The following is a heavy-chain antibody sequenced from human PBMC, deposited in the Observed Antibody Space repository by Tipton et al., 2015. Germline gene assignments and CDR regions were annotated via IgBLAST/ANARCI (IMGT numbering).Heavy chain of an antibody. CDR3: ARRPAGAVEWLLWDY. V-gene: IGHV3-11*01. J-gene: IGHJ4*02. Sequence: SLRLSCAASGFSFRDYYMTWIRQAPGKGLEWISYISASFNSTYYADSVKGRFTVSRDNAKKSVYLQMNSLRAEDTALYYCARRPAGAVEWLLWDYWGQGTLVTVSS. CDR2: ISASFNST. CDR1: GFSFRDYY. D-gene: IGHD3-3*01.